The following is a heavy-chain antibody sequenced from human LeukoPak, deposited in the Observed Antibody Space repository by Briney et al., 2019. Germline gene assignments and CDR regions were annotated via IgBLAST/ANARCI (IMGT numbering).Heavy chain of an antibody. D-gene: IGHD2-2*02. CDR2: IYYSGSS. Sequence: SETLSLTCTVSGGSISSGDYYWSWIRQPPGKGLEWIGYIYYSGSSYYNPSRKSRVTMSVDPSKNQFSLKLRSVTAADTALYYCARGVVSAAIEEGDSWFDPWGQGTLVTVSS. CDR3: ARGVVSAAIEEGDSWFDP. V-gene: IGHV4-30-4*08. J-gene: IGHJ5*02. CDR1: GGSISSGDYY.